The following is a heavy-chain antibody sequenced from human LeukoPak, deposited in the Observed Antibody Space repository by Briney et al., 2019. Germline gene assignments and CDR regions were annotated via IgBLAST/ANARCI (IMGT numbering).Heavy chain of an antibody. V-gene: IGHV4-34*01. Sequence: GSLRLSCAASGFTFSTYVMNWFRQPPGKGPEWIGEINHSGSTKYIPSLKSRLTISVDTSKNQFSLKLTSVTAAGTAVYYCARVDGFGESPLDAFDVWGQGTMVTVSS. D-gene: IGHD3-10*01. CDR3: ARVDGFGESPLDAFDV. J-gene: IGHJ3*01. CDR2: INHSGST. CDR1: GFTFSTYV.